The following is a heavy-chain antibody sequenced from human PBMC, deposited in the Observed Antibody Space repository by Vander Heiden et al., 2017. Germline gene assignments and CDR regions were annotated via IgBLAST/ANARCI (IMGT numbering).Heavy chain of an antibody. V-gene: IGHV3-9*01. CDR1: GFTFDDYA. D-gene: IGHD6-13*01. CDR2: ISWNSGSI. Sequence: EVQLVESGGGLVQPGRSLRLSCAASGFTFDDYAMHWVRQAPGKGLEWVSGISWNSGSIGYAYSVKGRFTISRDNAKNSLYLQMNSLRAEDTALYYCAKSDSSSWFFQHWCQGTLVTVSS. CDR3: AKSDSSSWFFQH. J-gene: IGHJ1*01.